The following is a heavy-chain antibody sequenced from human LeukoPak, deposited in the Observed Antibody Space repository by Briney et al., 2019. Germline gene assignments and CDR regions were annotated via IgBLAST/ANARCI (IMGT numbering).Heavy chain of an antibody. J-gene: IGHJ6*04. CDR3: ARDPGVRGVIPHYYYYGMDV. V-gene: IGHV4-59*01. Sequence: SETLSLTCTVSGGSISSYYWSWIRQPPGKGLEWNGYIYYSGSTIYNPSLKSRVTISVDTSKNQFSLKLSSVTAADTAVYYCARDPGVRGVIPHYYYYGMDVWGKGTTVTVSS. D-gene: IGHD3-10*01. CDR1: GGSISSYY. CDR2: IYYSGST.